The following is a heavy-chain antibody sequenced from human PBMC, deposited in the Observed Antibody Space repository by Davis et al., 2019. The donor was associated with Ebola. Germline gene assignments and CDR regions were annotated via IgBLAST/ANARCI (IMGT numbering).Heavy chain of an antibody. Sequence: PGGSLRLSCAASGFTFSSYAMSWVRQAPGKGLEWVSLITWDGSSIYADSVKGRFTISRDNGKDSVYLQMNGLRTEDTALYYCAKEDIIGSYNVDVWGQGTTVTVSP. CDR2: ITWDGSSI. CDR3: AKEDIIGSYNVDV. CDR1: GFTFSSYA. J-gene: IGHJ6*01. V-gene: IGHV3-43*01. D-gene: IGHD5-24*01.